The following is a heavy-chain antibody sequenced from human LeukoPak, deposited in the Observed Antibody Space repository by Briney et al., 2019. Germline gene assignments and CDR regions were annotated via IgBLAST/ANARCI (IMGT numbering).Heavy chain of an antibody. J-gene: IGHJ4*02. Sequence: SETLSLTCAVYGGSFSGYYWSWIRQPPGKGLEWIGEINHSGSTNYNPSLKSRVTISVDTSKNQFSLKLSPVTAADTAVYYCARGIDGYSYGYYGYWGQGTLVTVSS. CDR3: ARGIDGYSYGYYGY. D-gene: IGHD5-18*01. CDR1: GGSFSGYY. V-gene: IGHV4-34*01. CDR2: INHSGST.